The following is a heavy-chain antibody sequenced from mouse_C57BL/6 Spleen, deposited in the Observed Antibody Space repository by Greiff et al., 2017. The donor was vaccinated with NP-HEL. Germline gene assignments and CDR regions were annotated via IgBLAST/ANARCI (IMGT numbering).Heavy chain of an antibody. CDR3: TRKGGNRYFDV. D-gene: IGHD1-1*02. J-gene: IGHJ1*03. Sequence: QVQLQQSGAELVRPGASVTLSCKASGYTFTDYEMHWVKQTPVHGLEWIGAIDPETGGTAYNQKFKGKAILTADKSSSTAYMELRSLTSEDSAVYYCTRKGGNRYFDVWGTGTTVTVSS. V-gene: IGHV1-15*01. CDR2: IDPETGGT. CDR1: GYTFTDYE.